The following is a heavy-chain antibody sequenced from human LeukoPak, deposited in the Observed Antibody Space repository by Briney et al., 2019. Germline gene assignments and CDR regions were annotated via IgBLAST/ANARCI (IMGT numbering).Heavy chain of an antibody. V-gene: IGHV4-39*01. Sequence: SETLSLTRTVSRGSLSSSSYYCGWIRQPPGKGLEWIGSIYHIGSTYYNPSLKSRVTLSVETSKTQFSLKLSSVTAADTAVYYCAGSTYDNWFDPWGQGTLVTVSS. CDR2: IYHIGST. D-gene: IGHD2-8*01. CDR1: RGSLSSSSYY. J-gene: IGHJ5*02. CDR3: AGSTYDNWFDP.